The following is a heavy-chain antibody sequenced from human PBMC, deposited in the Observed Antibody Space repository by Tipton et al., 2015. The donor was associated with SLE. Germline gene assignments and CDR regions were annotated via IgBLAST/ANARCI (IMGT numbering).Heavy chain of an antibody. J-gene: IGHJ6*03. CDR1: GASITSGGYF. D-gene: IGHD3-16*01. Sequence: TLSLTCTVSGASITSGGYFWSWIRQRPGKGLECIGYIYFTGDTYYNPSLRSRVTISLDTSENQFPLKLSTLTAADTAVYYCARDTVWHYMDVWGRGTTVTVSS. CDR3: ARDTVWHYMDV. V-gene: IGHV4-31*03. CDR2: IYFTGDT.